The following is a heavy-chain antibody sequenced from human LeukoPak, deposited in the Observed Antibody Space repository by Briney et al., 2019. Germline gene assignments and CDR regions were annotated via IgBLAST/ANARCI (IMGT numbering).Heavy chain of an antibody. V-gene: IGHV4-39*01. CDR3: AGQHSGSHDY. CDR2: IYYSGTT. Sequence: PSETLSLTCTVSGGSISSSGFYWDWIRQPPGKGLEWIGTIYYSGTTYYNPSLKSRVIISVDTSKNQFSLKVSSVTAADTAVYYCAGQHSGSHDYWGQGTLVTVSS. J-gene: IGHJ4*02. D-gene: IGHD1-26*01. CDR1: GGSISSSGFY.